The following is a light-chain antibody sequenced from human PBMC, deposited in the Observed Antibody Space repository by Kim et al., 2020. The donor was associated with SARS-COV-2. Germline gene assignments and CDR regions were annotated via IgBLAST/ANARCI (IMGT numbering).Light chain of an antibody. J-gene: IGKJ2*01. CDR2: GAS. Sequence: EIVLTQSPGTLSLSPGERATLSCRASQSVSSSYLAWYQQKPGQAPRLLIYGASSRATGIPDRFSGSGSGTDFTLTISRLEPEDFVVYYCHQCGGSPPMYTFGQGTKLEI. CDR3: HQCGGSPPMYT. CDR1: QSVSSSY. V-gene: IGKV3-20*01.